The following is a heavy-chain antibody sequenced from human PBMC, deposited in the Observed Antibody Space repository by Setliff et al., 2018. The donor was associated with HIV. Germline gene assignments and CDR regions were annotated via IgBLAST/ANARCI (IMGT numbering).Heavy chain of an antibody. CDR2: IYTSGST. D-gene: IGHD3-16*01. J-gene: IGHJ5*02. V-gene: IGHV4-4*08. CDR3: AKRTFGSGRLDP. CDR1: GFTFSSYA. Sequence: GSLRLSCAASGFTFSSYAMSWIRQPPGKGLEWIGHIYTSGSTNYNPSLKSRVTMSVGTSKNQFSLKLSSVTAADTAVYYCAKRTFGSGRLDPWGQGTLVTVSS.